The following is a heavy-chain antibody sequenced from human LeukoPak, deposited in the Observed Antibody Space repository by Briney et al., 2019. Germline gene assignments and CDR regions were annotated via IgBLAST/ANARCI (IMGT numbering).Heavy chain of an antibody. Sequence: SETLSLTCTVSGGSISSGGYYWSWIRQPPGKGLEWIGYIYHSGSTYYNPSLKSRVTISVGRSKNQFSLKLSSVTAADTAVYYCARDLMLDYWGQGTLVTVSS. V-gene: IGHV4-30-2*01. CDR3: ARDLMLDY. J-gene: IGHJ4*02. CDR2: IYHSGST. CDR1: GGSISSGGYY.